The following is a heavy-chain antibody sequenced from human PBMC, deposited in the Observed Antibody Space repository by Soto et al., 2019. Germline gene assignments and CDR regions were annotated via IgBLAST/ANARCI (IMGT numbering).Heavy chain of an antibody. Sequence: SETLSLTCTFSGGSISSYYWSLIRQPPGKGLEWIGYIYYSGSTNYNPSLKSRVTISVDTSKNQFSLKLSSVTAADTAVYYCARLYGLDAFDIWGQGTMVTVSS. CDR3: ARLYGLDAFDI. D-gene: IGHD3-16*02. J-gene: IGHJ3*02. CDR1: GGSISSYY. V-gene: IGHV4-59*08. CDR2: IYYSGST.